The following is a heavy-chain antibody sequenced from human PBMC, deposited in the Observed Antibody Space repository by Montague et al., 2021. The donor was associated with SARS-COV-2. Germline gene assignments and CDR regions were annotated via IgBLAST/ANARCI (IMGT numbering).Heavy chain of an antibody. CDR2: ISYDGSNK. CDR3: VRASLIKPRIAVAGTAVY. V-gene: IGHV3-30*09. Sequence: SLRLSCAASGFTFNNYAMHWFRQAPGKGLEWVARISYDGSNKYYADSVKGRFAISRDNSKNTLYLQMKILRAEDTAVDYCVRASLIKPRIAVAGTAVYWGQGTLDTISS. J-gene: IGHJ4*02. CDR1: GFTFNNYA. D-gene: IGHD6-19*01.